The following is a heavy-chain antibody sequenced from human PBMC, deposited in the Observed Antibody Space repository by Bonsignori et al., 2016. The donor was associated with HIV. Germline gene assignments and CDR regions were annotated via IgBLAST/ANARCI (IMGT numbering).Heavy chain of an antibody. V-gene: IGHV4-4*07. Sequence: SETLSLTCTVSGGSISSYYWSWIRQPAGKGLEWIGRIYTSGSTNYNPSLKSRVTMSVDTSKNQFSLKLSSVTAADTAVYYCAGAAGPYDFWSGYYSPFDYWGQGTLVTVSS. CDR1: GGSISSYY. CDR2: IYTSGST. J-gene: IGHJ4*02. CDR3: AGAAGPYDFWSGYYSPFDY. D-gene: IGHD3-3*01.